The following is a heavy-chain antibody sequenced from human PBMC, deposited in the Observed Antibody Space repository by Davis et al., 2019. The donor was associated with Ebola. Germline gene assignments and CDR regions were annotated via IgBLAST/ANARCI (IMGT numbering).Heavy chain of an antibody. CDR3: ARPYDSSGYCDY. CDR2: ISGSGGST. Sequence: GEFLKISCAASGFTFSSYAMSWVRQAPGKGLEWVSAISGSGGSTYYADSVKGRFTISRDNSKNTLYLQMNSLRAEDTAVYYCARPYDSSGYCDYWGQGTLVTVSS. CDR1: GFTFSSYA. J-gene: IGHJ4*02. D-gene: IGHD3-22*01. V-gene: IGHV3-23*01.